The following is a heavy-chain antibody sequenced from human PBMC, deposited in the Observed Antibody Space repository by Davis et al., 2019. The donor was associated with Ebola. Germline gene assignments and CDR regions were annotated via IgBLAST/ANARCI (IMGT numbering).Heavy chain of an antibody. CDR2: ISSSGRTI. CDR3: TRDRTGSGSNFDY. V-gene: IGHV3-48*04. Sequence: GESLKISCAGSGFTFNSYWMTWVRQAPGKGLEWVSYISSSGRTIYYADSVKGRFTISRDNAKNSLYLQMNSLRAEDTAVYYCTRDRTGSGSNFDYWGQGTLVTVSS. J-gene: IGHJ4*02. D-gene: IGHD3-10*01. CDR1: GFTFNSYW.